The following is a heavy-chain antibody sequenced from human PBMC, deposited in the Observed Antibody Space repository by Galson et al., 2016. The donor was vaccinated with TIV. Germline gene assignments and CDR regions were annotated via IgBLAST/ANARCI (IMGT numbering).Heavy chain of an antibody. D-gene: IGHD3-16*01. J-gene: IGHJ3*02. V-gene: IGHV3-21*01. CDR1: GFSVSSEK. CDR3: ARDGARVGAHDAFDI. Sequence: LRLGCGACGFSVSSEKMDCGVRWRGKCVWGVLSISSRSSYTHYADSVKGRVTISRDNANNSLYLQMNSLRAEDTAVYYCARDGARVGAHDAFDIWG. CDR2: ISSRSSYT.